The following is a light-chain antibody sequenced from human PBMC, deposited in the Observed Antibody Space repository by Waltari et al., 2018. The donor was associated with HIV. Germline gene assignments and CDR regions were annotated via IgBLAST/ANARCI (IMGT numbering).Light chain of an antibody. V-gene: IGLV1-40*01. CDR3: QSYDRSLSNWV. CDR2: GNR. Sequence: QSVLTQPPSVSGAPGQRVTISCTGSSSNIGAGYDVHWYQQLPGTAPKLLIYGNRTRPSGVPDRFSGSKSGTSASLAISGLQPDDETDYYGQSYDRSLSNWVFGGGTKLTVL. J-gene: IGLJ3*02. CDR1: SSNIGAGYD.